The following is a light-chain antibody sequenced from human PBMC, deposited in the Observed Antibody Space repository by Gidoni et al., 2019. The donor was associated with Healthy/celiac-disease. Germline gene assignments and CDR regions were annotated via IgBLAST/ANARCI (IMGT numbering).Light chain of an antibody. Sequence: DIVMTQSPDSLAVSLGGRATINCKSSQNVVYNSNNKTYLAWYQQKAGQPPKLLIYWASTRESGVPDRFSGSGSGTDFTLTISSLQAEDVAVYYCHQFYSTPWTFGQGTKVEIK. CDR1: QNVVYNSNNKTY. CDR3: HQFYSTPWT. J-gene: IGKJ1*01. V-gene: IGKV4-1*01. CDR2: WAS.